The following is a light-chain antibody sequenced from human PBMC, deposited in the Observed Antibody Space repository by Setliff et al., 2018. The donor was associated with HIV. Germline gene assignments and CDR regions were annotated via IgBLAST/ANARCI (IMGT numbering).Light chain of an antibody. CDR3: CSYAGSYTYI. V-gene: IGLV2-11*01. CDR2: DVS. Sequence: QSALAQPASVSGSPGQSITISCTGSSSDVGTYNYVSWYQQHPGKAPKLMIYDVSRRPSGVPDRFSGSKSGNTASLTISGLQADDEADYYCCSYAGSYTYIFGTGTKVTVL. J-gene: IGLJ1*01. CDR1: SSDVGTYNY.